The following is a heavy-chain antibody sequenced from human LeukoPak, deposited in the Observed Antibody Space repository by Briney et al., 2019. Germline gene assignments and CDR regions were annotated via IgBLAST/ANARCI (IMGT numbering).Heavy chain of an antibody. CDR3: ASTPATWELLNY. V-gene: IGHV3-48*02. D-gene: IGHD1-26*01. CDR1: GFTFSSYS. CDR2: ISSSSSTI. Sequence: PGGSLRLSCAASGFTFSSYSMNWVRQAPGQGLEWVSYISSSSSTIYYADSVKGRFTISRDNAKNSLYLQMNSLRDEDTAVDYCASTPATWELLNYWGQGTLVTVSS. J-gene: IGHJ4*02.